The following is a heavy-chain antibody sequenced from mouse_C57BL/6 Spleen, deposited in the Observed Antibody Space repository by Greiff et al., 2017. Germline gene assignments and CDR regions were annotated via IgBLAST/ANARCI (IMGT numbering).Heavy chain of an antibody. CDR2: IDPSDSET. CDR1: GYTFTSYW. V-gene: IGHV1-52*01. Sequence: QVQLQQPGAELVRPGSSVKLSCKASGYTFTSYWMHWVKQRPIQGLEWIGNIDPSDSETHYNQKFKDKATMTVDKSSSTAYMQLSSLTSEDSAVYYCARSVIYYGIFDYWGQGTTLTVSS. D-gene: IGHD2-1*01. J-gene: IGHJ2*01. CDR3: ARSVIYYGIFDY.